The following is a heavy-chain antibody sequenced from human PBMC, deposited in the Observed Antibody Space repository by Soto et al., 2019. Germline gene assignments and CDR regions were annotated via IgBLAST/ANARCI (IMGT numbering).Heavy chain of an antibody. Sequence: QVQLVESGGGVVQPGRSLRLSFAASGFAFSTYGMHWVRQAPGKGLERVAVTTSDGARINYADSVKGRFTISRDNSRTTLYLQMNSVRIDDTAVYYCARKNPGREWELPDYWGQGTLVTVSS. V-gene: IGHV3-30*03. CDR2: TTSDGARI. J-gene: IGHJ4*02. CDR3: ARKNPGREWELPDY. D-gene: IGHD1-26*01. CDR1: GFAFSTYG.